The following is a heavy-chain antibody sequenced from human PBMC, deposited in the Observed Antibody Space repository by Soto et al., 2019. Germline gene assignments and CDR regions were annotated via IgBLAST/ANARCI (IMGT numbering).Heavy chain of an antibody. CDR1: GYTFTSYA. J-gene: IGHJ3*02. Sequence: GASVKVSCKASGYTFTSYAMHWVRQAPGQRLEWMGWINAGNGNTKYSQKFQGRVTITRDTSASTAYMELSSLRSEDTAVYYCARGRDRLTGHHNDAFDIWGQGTMVTVSS. CDR2: INAGNGNT. D-gene: IGHD3-9*01. CDR3: ARGRDRLTGHHNDAFDI. V-gene: IGHV1-3*01.